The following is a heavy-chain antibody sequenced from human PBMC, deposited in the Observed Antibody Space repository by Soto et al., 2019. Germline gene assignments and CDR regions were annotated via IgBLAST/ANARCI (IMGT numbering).Heavy chain of an antibody. V-gene: IGHV3-23*01. D-gene: IGHD3-16*01. CDR3: AKDHWGSY. J-gene: IGHJ4*02. CDR1: GFTFSRYA. CDR2: ISGSGGNT. Sequence: EVQLLESGGGLVQPGGSLRLSCAASGFTFSRYAMSWVRQAPGKGLEWVSAISGSGGNTYYADSVKGRFTISRDNSKNTLYLQMTTLRAEDTALYHCAKDHWGSYSGQGTLVTVSS.